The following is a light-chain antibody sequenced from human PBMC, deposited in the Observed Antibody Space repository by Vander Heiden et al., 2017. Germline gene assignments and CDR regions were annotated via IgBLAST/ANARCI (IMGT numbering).Light chain of an antibody. CDR1: KLGDKY. CDR3: QAWDSSTVV. J-gene: IGLJ2*01. CDR2: QDS. Sequence: SYELTQPPSVSVSPAQTASIPCSGDKLGDKYACWYQQKPGQSPVLVIYQDSKRPSGIPERFSGSNSGNTATLTISGTQAMDEADYYCQAWDSSTVVFGGGTKLTVL. V-gene: IGLV3-1*01.